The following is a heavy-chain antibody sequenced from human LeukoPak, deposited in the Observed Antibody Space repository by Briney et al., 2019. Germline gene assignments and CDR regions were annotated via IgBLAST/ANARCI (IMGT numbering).Heavy chain of an antibody. V-gene: IGHV3-23*01. D-gene: IGHD3-10*01. CDR1: GFXFSSYA. Sequence: GGSLRLSCAASGFXFSSYAISWVRQPPGKGLEWVSLISRRDDYTYYADSVKGRSTISRDNSKHTLYLQMNTLRAEDTTVYYCANDYRSGSFHDFWGQGTLVTVSS. CDR2: ISRRDDYT. CDR3: ANDYRSGSFHDF. J-gene: IGHJ4*02.